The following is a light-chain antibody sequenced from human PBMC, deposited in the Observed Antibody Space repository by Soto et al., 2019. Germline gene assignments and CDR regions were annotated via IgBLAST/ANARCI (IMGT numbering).Light chain of an antibody. Sequence: QSVLTQPPSASGTPGQRVTISCSGSSSNIGRHGVNWYQHLPGAAPKLLIYSNNQRPSGVPDRFSGSTSGTSVSLTISGLQSEDEADYYCATWDDSLNVVVFGGGIKVTVL. CDR3: ATWDDSLNVVV. CDR1: SSNIGRHG. CDR2: SNN. J-gene: IGLJ2*01. V-gene: IGLV1-44*01.